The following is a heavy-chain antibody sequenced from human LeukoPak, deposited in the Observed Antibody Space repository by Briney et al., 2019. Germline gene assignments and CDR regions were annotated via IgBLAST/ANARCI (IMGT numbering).Heavy chain of an antibody. D-gene: IGHD3-10*01. J-gene: IGHJ4*02. V-gene: IGHV3-23*01. CDR1: GFTFNTHA. CDR3: AKDRPNFYETSGSYYKIKGDF. CDR2: ITSGGRTP. Sequence: PGGSLRLSCEASGFTFNTHAMSWVRQAPGKGLEWVASITSGGRTPYYTDSVKGRFTISRDNSKNTLYLQMNSLRGEDTAVYYCAKDRPNFYETSGSYYKIKGDFWGQGSLVTVSS.